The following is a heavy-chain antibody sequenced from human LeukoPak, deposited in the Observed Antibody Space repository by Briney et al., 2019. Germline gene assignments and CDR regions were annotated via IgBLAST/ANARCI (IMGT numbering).Heavy chain of an antibody. CDR1: GFTFSSYA. Sequence: GGSLRLSCAASGFTFSSYAMHWVRQAPGKGLEWVAVISYDGSNKYYADSVEGRFTISRDNSKNTLYLQMNSLRAEDTAVYYCARDPNCSSTSCYKYFQHWGQGTLVTVSS. CDR2: ISYDGSNK. V-gene: IGHV3-30-3*01. CDR3: ARDPNCSSTSCYKYFQH. J-gene: IGHJ1*01. D-gene: IGHD2-2*01.